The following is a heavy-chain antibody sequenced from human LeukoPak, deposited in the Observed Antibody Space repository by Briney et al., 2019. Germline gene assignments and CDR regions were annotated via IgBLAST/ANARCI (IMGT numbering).Heavy chain of an antibody. CDR3: VVIDYNYGYDY. Sequence: PSETLSLTCTVSSGSMYSSSYHWGWIRQPPGKRLEWMGSIYYSGSTYYNPSLKSRVTISVDTSENQFSLNLSSVTAADTAVYYCVVIDYNYGYDYWGQGTLVTVSS. D-gene: IGHD5-18*01. CDR1: SGSMYSSSYH. J-gene: IGHJ4*02. V-gene: IGHV4-39*01. CDR2: IYYSGST.